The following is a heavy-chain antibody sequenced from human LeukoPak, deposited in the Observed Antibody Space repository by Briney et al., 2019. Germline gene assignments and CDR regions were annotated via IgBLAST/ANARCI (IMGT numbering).Heavy chain of an antibody. D-gene: IGHD4-17*01. CDR3: AREQRYGDQDY. CDR1: GFTFSSYS. V-gene: IGHV3-21*01. J-gene: IGHJ4*02. Sequence: GGSLRLSCAASGFTFSSYSMNWVRQAPGEGLEWVSSISSSSSYIYYADSVKGRFTISRDNAKNSLYLQMNSLRAEDTAVYYCAREQRYGDQDYWGQGTLVTVSS. CDR2: ISSSSSYI.